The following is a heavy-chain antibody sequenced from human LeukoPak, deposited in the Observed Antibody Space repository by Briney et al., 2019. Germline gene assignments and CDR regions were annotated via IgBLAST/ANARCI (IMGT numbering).Heavy chain of an antibody. CDR3: AKDITPDGDYYFDY. D-gene: IGHD4-17*01. CDR1: GFTFSSYA. J-gene: IGHJ4*02. CDR2: ISGSGGST. V-gene: IGHV3-23*01. Sequence: GGSLRLSCAASGFTFSSYAMSWVRQAPGKGLEWVSAISGSGGSTYYADSVKGRFTISRDNSKNTLYLQMNSLRAEDMALYYCAKDITPDGDYYFDYWGQGTLVTVSS.